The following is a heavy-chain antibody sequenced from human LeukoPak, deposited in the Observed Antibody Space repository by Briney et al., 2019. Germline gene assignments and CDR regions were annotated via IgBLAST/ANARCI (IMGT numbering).Heavy chain of an antibody. CDR2: ISYDGSNK. CDR1: GFTFSSYA. Sequence: GGSLRLSRAASGFTFSSYAMHWVRQAPGKGLEWVAVISYDGSNKYYADSVKGRFIISRDKSKNTLYLQMNSLRAEDTAVYYCARDAQKRQQSATRLDYWGQGTLVTVSS. D-gene: IGHD6-13*01. CDR3: ARDAQKRQQSATRLDY. V-gene: IGHV3-30-3*01. J-gene: IGHJ4*02.